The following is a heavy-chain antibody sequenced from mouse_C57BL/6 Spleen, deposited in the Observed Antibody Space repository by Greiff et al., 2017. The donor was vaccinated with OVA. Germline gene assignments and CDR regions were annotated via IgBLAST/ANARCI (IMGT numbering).Heavy chain of an antibody. CDR1: GYTFTSYW. CDR2: IYPGSGST. V-gene: IGHV1-55*01. CDR3: ARQLEDDLYDMDY. D-gene: IGHD2-12*01. Sequence: VQLQQPGAELVKPGASVKMSCKASGYTFTSYWITWVKQRPGQGLEWIGDIYPGSGSTNYNEKFKSKATLTVDTSSSTAYMQLSSLTSEDAAVDYCARQLEDDLYDMDYWGQGTSVTVSS. J-gene: IGHJ4*01.